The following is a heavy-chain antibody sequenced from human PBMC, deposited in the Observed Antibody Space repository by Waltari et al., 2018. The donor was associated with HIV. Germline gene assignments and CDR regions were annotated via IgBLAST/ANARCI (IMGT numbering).Heavy chain of an antibody. J-gene: IGHJ4*02. Sequence: LVESGGNLVQPGGSLRLSCAASGISFSGYWMSWVRQAPGKGLEWVANIGQDESEKHYVDSVKGRFTISRDNAKNSLYLQMNNLRAEDTAVYYCARGYGAHSWGQGTLVTVSS. CDR3: ARGYGAHS. CDR1: GISFSGYW. D-gene: IGHD4-17*01. V-gene: IGHV3-7*01. CDR2: IGQDESEK.